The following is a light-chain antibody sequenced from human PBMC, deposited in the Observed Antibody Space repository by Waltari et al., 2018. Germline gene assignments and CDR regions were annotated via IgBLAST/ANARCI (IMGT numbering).Light chain of an antibody. J-gene: IGKJ1*01. CDR1: RSISYTKNY. CDR3: QQYYSNPT. CDR2: WAS. Sequence: DIILTQSPETLAVSLGARATINCKSSRSISYTKNYLSWYQQKPGQAPRLLISWASTRYFGVPDRFSGSGSGADFTLTIDGLQAEDVAVYYCQQYYSNPTFGQGTKVQIK. V-gene: IGKV4-1*01.